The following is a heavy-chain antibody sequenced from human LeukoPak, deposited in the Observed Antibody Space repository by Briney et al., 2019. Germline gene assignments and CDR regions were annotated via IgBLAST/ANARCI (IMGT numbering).Heavy chain of an antibody. J-gene: IGHJ5*02. CDR1: GYSFTSYW. CDR3: ARRSFYDSSGNNWFDP. V-gene: IGHV5-51*01. Sequence: GESLKISCKGSGYSFTSYWIGWVRQMPGKVLEWMGIIYPGDSDTRYSPSFQGQVTISADKSISTAYLQWSSLKASDTAMYYCARRSFYDSSGNNWFDPWGQGTLVTVSS. CDR2: IYPGDSDT. D-gene: IGHD3-22*01.